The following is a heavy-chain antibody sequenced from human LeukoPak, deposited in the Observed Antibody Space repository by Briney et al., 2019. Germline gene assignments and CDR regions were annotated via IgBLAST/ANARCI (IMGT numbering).Heavy chain of an antibody. CDR2: IKQDGSEK. V-gene: IGHV3-7*01. J-gene: IGHJ4*02. D-gene: IGHD3-9*01. CDR1: GGSFSGYY. Sequence: ETLSLTCAVYGGSFSGYYWSWVRQAPGKGLEWVANIKQDGSEKYYVDSVKGRFTISRDNAKNSLYLQMNSLRAEDTAVYYCAREDYDILTGTFDYWGQGTLVTVSS. CDR3: AREDYDILTGTFDY.